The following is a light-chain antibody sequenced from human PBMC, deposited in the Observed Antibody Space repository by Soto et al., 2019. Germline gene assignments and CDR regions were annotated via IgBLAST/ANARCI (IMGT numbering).Light chain of an antibody. V-gene: IGKV3-15*01. CDR1: QSVSSN. J-gene: IGKJ4*01. Sequence: EIVLTQSPGTLSLSPGERATLSCRASQSVSSNLAWYQQKPGQAPRLLIYGASTRATGIPARFSGSGSGTEFTLTISSLQSEDFAVYYCQQYNNWLETFGGGTKVDIK. CDR3: QQYNNWLET. CDR2: GAS.